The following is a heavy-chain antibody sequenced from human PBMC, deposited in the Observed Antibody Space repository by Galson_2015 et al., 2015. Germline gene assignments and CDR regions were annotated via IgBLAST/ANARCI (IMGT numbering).Heavy chain of an antibody. D-gene: IGHD6-19*01. Sequence: SLRLSCAASGFTFSSYGMHWVRQAPGKGLEWVAVIWYDGSNKYYADSVKGRFTISRDNSKNTLYLQMNSLRAEDTAVYYCARVDGPAVAGTSYYYYGMDVWGQGTTVTVSS. J-gene: IGHJ6*02. CDR1: GFTFSSYG. V-gene: IGHV3-33*01. CDR3: ARVDGPAVAGTSYYYYGMDV. CDR2: IWYDGSNK.